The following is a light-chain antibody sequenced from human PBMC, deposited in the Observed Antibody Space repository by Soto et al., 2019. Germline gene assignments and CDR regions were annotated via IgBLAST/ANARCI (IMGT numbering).Light chain of an antibody. V-gene: IGKV1-33*01. CDR3: QQYDILLT. Sequence: DIQMTQSPSSLSASVGDRVTITCQASQDITNHLNWYQQKPGKAPKLLIYDASNLQTGVPSRFSGSGSGTDITFTISGLQPEDIATFYCQQYDILLTFGGGTKVDIK. CDR2: DAS. J-gene: IGKJ4*01. CDR1: QDITNH.